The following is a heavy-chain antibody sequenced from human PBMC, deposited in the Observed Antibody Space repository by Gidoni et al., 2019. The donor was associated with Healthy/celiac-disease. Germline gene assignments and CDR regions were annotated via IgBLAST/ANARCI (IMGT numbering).Heavy chain of an antibody. V-gene: IGHV4-34*01. J-gene: IGHJ6*02. CDR2: VNHSGST. CDR3: ARAPRFWATVTTLSGMDV. Sequence: QVQLQQCGAGLFTPSETLSLTCAVYGGSFSVSYWSWIRQPPGKGLEWIGEVNHSGSTNYNPSLKSRVTISVDTSKNQFSLKLSSVTAADTAVYYCARAPRFWATVTTLSGMDVWGQGTTVTVSS. CDR1: GGSFSVSY. D-gene: IGHD4-4*01.